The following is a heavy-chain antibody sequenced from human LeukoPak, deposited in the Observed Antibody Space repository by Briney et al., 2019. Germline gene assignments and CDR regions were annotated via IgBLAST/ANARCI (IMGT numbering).Heavy chain of an antibody. CDR3: ARHRYGSGSNNWFDP. Sequence: SETLSLTCTVSGGSISSSSYYWGWIRQPPGKGLEWIGSIYYSGSTYYNPSLKSRVTISVDTSKNQFSLKLSSATAADTAVYYCARHRYGSGSNNWFDPWGQGTLVTVSS. V-gene: IGHV4-39*01. D-gene: IGHD3-10*01. CDR2: IYYSGST. J-gene: IGHJ5*02. CDR1: GGSISSSSYY.